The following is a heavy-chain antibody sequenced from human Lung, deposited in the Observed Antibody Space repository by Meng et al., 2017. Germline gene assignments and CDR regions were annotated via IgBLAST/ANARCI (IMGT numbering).Heavy chain of an antibody. CDR3: ARGPTTMAHDFDY. D-gene: IGHD4-11*01. Sequence: VQLKQWGAGLLEPSETLSLTCVVSGGSFSDYYWSWIRQPPGKGLEWIGEINHSGSTNYNPSLESRATISVDTSQNNLSLKLSSVTAADSAVYYCARGPTTMAHDFDYWGQGTLVTVPS. J-gene: IGHJ4*02. CDR2: INHSGST. CDR1: GGSFSDYY. V-gene: IGHV4-34*01.